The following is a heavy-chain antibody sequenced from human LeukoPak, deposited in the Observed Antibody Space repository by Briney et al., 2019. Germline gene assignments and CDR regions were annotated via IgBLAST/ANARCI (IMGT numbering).Heavy chain of an antibody. J-gene: IGHJ4*02. CDR2: IKHDGSEK. V-gene: IGHV3-7*01. CDR3: ARGGYYFDSSGYYGSFDY. CDR1: GFTFSSYW. Sequence: GGSLRLSCAASGFTFSSYWMSWVRQAPGKGLEWVANIKHDGSEKYYVDSVKGRFTISRDNAKNSLYLQMNSLRAADTAVYYCARGGYYFDSSGYYGSFDYWGQGTLVTVSS. D-gene: IGHD3-22*01.